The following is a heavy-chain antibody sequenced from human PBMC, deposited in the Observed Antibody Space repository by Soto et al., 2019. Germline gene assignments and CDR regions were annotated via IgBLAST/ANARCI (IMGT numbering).Heavy chain of an antibody. V-gene: IGHV1-24*01. D-gene: IGHD3-22*01. Sequence: GASVKVSCKVSGYTLTELSMHWVRQAPGKGLEWMGGFDPEDGETIYAQKFQGRVTMTEDTSTDTAYMELSSLRSEDTAVYYCATASLLDYDSSALGAHWFDPWGQGTLVTVSS. CDR1: GYTLTELS. J-gene: IGHJ5*02. CDR2: FDPEDGET. CDR3: ATASLLDYDSSALGAHWFDP.